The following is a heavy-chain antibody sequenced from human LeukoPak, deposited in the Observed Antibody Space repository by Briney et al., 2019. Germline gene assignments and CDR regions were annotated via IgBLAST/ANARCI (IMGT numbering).Heavy chain of an antibody. CDR3: ARDQARTTTWYLYMNY. J-gene: IGHJ4*02. CDR2: IDPNSGGT. Sequence: GASVKVSCKASGYSFTGYHIHWVRQAPGQGPECMGRIDPNSGGTNSAQKFQARVTLTRDTSIATVYMELSSLRSNDTVVYYCARDQARTTTWYLYMNYWGQGTLVTVSS. V-gene: IGHV1-2*05. CDR1: GYSFTGYH. D-gene: IGHD3/OR15-3a*01.